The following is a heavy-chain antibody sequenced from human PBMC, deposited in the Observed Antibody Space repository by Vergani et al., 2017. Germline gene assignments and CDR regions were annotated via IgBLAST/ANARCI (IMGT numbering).Heavy chain of an antibody. CDR2: ISGSGGST. D-gene: IGHD4-17*01. CDR3: AKDMHDYGDYGD. J-gene: IGHJ4*02. V-gene: IGHV3-23*04. CDR1: GFTFDDYA. Sequence: EVQLVESGGGLVQPGRSLRLSCAASGFTFDDYAMHWVRQAPGKGLEWVSAISGSGGSTYYADSVKGRFTISRDNSKNTLYLQMNSLRAEDTAVYYCAKDMHDYGDYGDWGQGTLVTVSS.